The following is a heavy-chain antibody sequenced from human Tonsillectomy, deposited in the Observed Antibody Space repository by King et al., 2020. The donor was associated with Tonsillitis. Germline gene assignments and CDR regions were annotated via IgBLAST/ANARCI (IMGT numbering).Heavy chain of an antibody. J-gene: IGHJ5*02. CDR1: GGSVRTNY. CDR3: VRDHGYCSGGSCFSAPWFDP. V-gene: IGHV4-59*02. Sequence: QLQESGPGLVRPSETLSLTCTVSGGSVRTNYWSLIRQPPGKGLEWSGYLHYTGSTYYNPSLNTRVTISVDTAKNQFSLQLSSVTAADTAVFYCVRDHGYCSGGSCFSAPWFDPWGQGTLVTVSS. CDR2: LHYTGST. D-gene: IGHD2-15*01.